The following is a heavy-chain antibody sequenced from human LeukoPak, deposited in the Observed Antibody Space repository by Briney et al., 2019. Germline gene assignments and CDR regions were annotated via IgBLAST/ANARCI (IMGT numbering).Heavy chain of an antibody. D-gene: IGHD3-10*01. J-gene: IGHJ4*02. CDR1: GFTFSSYS. CDR3: ARDLTFGSVPEWSY. CDR2: ISSSSSTI. Sequence: GGSLRLSCAASGFTFSSYSMNWVRQAPGKGLEWVSYISSSSSTIYYADSVKGRFTISKDNAKNSLYLQMNSLRDEDTAVYYCARDLTFGSVPEWSYWGQGTLVTVSS. V-gene: IGHV3-48*02.